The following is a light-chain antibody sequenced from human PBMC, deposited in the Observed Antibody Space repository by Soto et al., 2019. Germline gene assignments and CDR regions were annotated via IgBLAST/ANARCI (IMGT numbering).Light chain of an antibody. Sequence: DTQMTQSPSTLSASVGDRVTITCRASQNINNWLAWYQQKPGKAPKLLIYDASSLESGVPSRFSGSGSGTEFTLTISSLQPDDCATYYCQQYNGYFGGGTKVEIK. V-gene: IGKV1-5*01. CDR2: DAS. CDR1: QNINNW. J-gene: IGKJ4*01. CDR3: QQYNGY.